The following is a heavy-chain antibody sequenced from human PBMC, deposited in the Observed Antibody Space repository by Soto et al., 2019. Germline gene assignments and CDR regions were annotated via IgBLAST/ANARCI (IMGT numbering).Heavy chain of an antibody. CDR1: GYSVSSYW. V-gene: IGHV5-51*01. CDR2: IYPGDSDT. Sequence: GESLKISCKRSGYSVSSYWIDWVRQMPGKSREWMGIIYPGDSDTRYSPSFQGQVTISADKSISTAYLQWSSLKASDTAMYYCARPRSSGRAYYYYYGMDVWGQGTTVTVSS. J-gene: IGHJ6*02. D-gene: IGHD6-19*01. CDR3: ARPRSSGRAYYYYYGMDV.